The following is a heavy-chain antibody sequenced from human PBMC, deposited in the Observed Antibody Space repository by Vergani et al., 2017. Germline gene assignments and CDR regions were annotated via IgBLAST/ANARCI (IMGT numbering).Heavy chain of an antibody. J-gene: IGHJ3*02. Sequence: QLQESGPGLVKPSATLSLTCSVSGGSISSYYWSWIRQPPGKGLEWIGYIYYSGSTNYNPSLKSRVTISVDTSKNQFSLKLSSVTAADTAVYYCARESGSYYYDSSGYYTDDAFDIWGQGTMVTVSS. V-gene: IGHV4-59*01. CDR1: GGSISSYY. CDR3: ARESGSYYYDSSGYYTDDAFDI. D-gene: IGHD3-22*01. CDR2: IYYSGST.